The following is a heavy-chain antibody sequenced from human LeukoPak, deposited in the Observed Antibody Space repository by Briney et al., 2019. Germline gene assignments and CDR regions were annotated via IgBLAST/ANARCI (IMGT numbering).Heavy chain of an antibody. CDR3: ARGAAAATFDC. CDR2: ITSSRSSV. Sequence: GGSLRLSCAASGYTLSSYNMNWVRQAPGKGLEWVSSITSSRSSVYYADSVKGRFTISRDNAKNSLYLQMNSLRAEDTAVYYCARGAAAATFDCWGQGTLVTVSS. CDR1: GYTLSSYN. J-gene: IGHJ4*02. V-gene: IGHV3-21*01. D-gene: IGHD6-13*01.